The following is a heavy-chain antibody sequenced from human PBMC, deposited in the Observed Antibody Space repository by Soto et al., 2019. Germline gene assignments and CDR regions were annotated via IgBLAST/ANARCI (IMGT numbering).Heavy chain of an antibody. J-gene: IGHJ6*02. CDR2: ISYDGSNK. CDR3: AGRTIFGVADYPYYGMDV. V-gene: IGHV3-30*03. D-gene: IGHD3-3*01. CDR1: GFTFSSYG. Sequence: QVQLVESGGGVVQPGRSLRLSCAASGFTFSSYGMHWVRQAPGKGLEWVAVISYDGSNKYYADSVKGRFTISRDNSKNTXSLQMNSLRAEDTAVYYCAGRTIFGVADYPYYGMDVWGQGTTVTVSS.